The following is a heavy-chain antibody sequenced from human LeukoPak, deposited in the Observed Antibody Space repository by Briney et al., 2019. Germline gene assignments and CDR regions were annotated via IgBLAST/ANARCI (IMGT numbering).Heavy chain of an antibody. Sequence: SQTLSLTCTVSGGSISSGSYYWSWIRQPAGKGLEWIGRIYTSGSTNYNPSLKSRVTISVDTSKNQFSLKLSSVTAADTAVYYCARQHTSGWTGFDCWGQGTLVTVSA. J-gene: IGHJ4*02. D-gene: IGHD6-19*01. CDR1: GGSISSGSYY. CDR3: ARQHTSGWTGFDC. V-gene: IGHV4-61*02. CDR2: IYTSGST.